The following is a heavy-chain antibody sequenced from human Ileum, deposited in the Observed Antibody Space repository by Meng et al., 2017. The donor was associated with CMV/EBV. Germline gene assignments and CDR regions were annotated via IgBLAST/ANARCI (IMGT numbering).Heavy chain of an antibody. CDR2: ISISSSYI. CDR3: ARAGDSSSSSPRAFDI. CDR1: GFTFSSYS. Sequence: GESLKISCAASGFTFSSYSMNWVRQAPGKGLEWVSSISISSSYIYYADSVKGRFTISRDNAKNSLYLQMNSLRAEDTAVYYCARAGDSSSSSPRAFDIWGQGTMVTVSS. V-gene: IGHV3-21*01. D-gene: IGHD6-6*01. J-gene: IGHJ3*02.